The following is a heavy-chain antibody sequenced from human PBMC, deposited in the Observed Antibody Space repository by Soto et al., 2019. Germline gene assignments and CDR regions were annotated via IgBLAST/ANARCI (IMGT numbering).Heavy chain of an antibody. CDR3: AKRADSSSWHDY. V-gene: IGHV3-23*01. Sequence: SWAAAGVTFSSYAMTWVRQAPGKGLEWVSAISGSGGSTYYADSVKGRFTISRDNSKNTLYLQMNSLRAEDTAVYYCAKRADSSSWHDYWGQGTLVTVST. CDR2: ISGSGGST. CDR1: GVTFSSYA. D-gene: IGHD6-13*01. J-gene: IGHJ4*02.